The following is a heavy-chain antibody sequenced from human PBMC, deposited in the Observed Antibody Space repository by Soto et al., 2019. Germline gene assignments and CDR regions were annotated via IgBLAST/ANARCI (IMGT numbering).Heavy chain of an antibody. CDR2: ISGSGGST. Sequence: PGGSLRLSCAASGFTFSSYAMSWARQAPGKGLELVSAISGSGGSTYYADSVKGRFTISRDNSKNTLYLQMDSLRAEDTAVYYCAKPSDYDFRSGRNWFDPWGQGTLVTVSS. CDR1: GFTFSSYA. D-gene: IGHD3-3*01. CDR3: AKPSDYDFRSGRNWFDP. V-gene: IGHV3-23*01. J-gene: IGHJ5*02.